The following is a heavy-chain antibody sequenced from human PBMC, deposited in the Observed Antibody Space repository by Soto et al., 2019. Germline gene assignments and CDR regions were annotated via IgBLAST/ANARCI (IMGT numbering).Heavy chain of an antibody. CDR2: IYYSGST. CDR1: DGSIGGGGYC. J-gene: IGHJ4*02. CDR3: ARAEDFWSGYCYFDY. Sequence: SVPLCLTWTVADGSIGGGGYCLSWIRQHPGKGLEWIGYIYYSGSTYYNPSLKSRVTISVDTSKNQFSLKLSSMTAADTAVYYCARAEDFWSGYCYFDYWGQGTLVTVSS. V-gene: IGHV4-31*02. D-gene: IGHD3-3*01.